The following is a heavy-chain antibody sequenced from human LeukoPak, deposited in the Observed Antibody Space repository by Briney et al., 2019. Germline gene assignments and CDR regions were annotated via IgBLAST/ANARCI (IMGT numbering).Heavy chain of an antibody. Sequence: SETLSLTCTVSGDSMISYYWSWVRQPPGKGLEWIGYIHYSGSTNYNPSLKSRVTISVDTSKNQFSLKLSSVTAADTAMYYCARAPLALIVFDIWGQGTMVTVSS. CDR1: GDSMISYY. D-gene: IGHD2-21*01. CDR2: IHYSGST. J-gene: IGHJ3*02. CDR3: ARAPLALIVFDI. V-gene: IGHV4-59*01.